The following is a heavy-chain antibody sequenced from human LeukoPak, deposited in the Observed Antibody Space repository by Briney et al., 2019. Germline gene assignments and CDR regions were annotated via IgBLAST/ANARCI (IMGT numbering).Heavy chain of an antibody. V-gene: IGHV3-23*01. CDR3: AKTPEYSSNWYPFDY. CDR1: GLTFSSYA. Sequence: PGGSLRLSCAASGLTFSSYAMSWVRQAPGKGLEWVSAISGSGGSTYYADSVKGRFTISRDNSKNTLYLQMNSLRAEDTAVHYCAKTPEYSSNWYPFDYWGQGTLVTVSS. D-gene: IGHD6-13*01. CDR2: ISGSGGST. J-gene: IGHJ4*02.